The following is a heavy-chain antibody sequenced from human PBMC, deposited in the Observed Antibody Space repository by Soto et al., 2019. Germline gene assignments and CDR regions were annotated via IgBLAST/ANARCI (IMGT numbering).Heavy chain of an antibody. D-gene: IGHD6-13*01. J-gene: IGHJ6*03. CDR2: IYSDDST. CDR1: GFTVSSNY. Sequence: GGSLRLSCAASGFTVSSNYMSWVRQAPGKGLEWVSVIYSDDSTYYADSVKGRFTISRHNSKNTLYLQMNSLRAEDTAVYYCARDQGAAAGTEGYYYYYMDVWGKGTTDNVSS. V-gene: IGHV3-53*04. CDR3: ARDQGAAAGTEGYYYYYMDV.